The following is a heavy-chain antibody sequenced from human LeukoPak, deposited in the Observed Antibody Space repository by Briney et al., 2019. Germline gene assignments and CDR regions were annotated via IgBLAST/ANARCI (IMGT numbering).Heavy chain of an antibody. Sequence: ASVKVSCKESGYTFTSYYMHWVRQAPGQGLEWMGIINPSGGSTSYAQKFQGRVTMTRDTSTSTVYMELSSLRSEDTAVYYCARDLGCSGGSCYYGMDVWGQGTTVTVSS. J-gene: IGHJ6*02. D-gene: IGHD2-15*01. CDR1: GYTFTSYY. CDR2: INPSGGST. CDR3: ARDLGCSGGSCYYGMDV. V-gene: IGHV1-46*01.